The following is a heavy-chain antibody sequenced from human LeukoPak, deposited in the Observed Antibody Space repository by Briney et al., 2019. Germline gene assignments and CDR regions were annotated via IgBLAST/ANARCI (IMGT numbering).Heavy chain of an antibody. D-gene: IGHD6-19*01. V-gene: IGHV3-30*18. J-gene: IGHJ4*02. CDR3: AKDFIGYSSGWYESDY. CDR2: ISYDGSNK. Sequence: GGSLRLSCAASGFTFSSYGMHWVRPAPGKGLEWVAAISYDGSNKYYADSVKGRFTISRDNSKNTLYLRMNSLRAEDTAVYYCAKDFIGYSSGWYESDYWGQGTLVTVSS. CDR1: GFTFSSYG.